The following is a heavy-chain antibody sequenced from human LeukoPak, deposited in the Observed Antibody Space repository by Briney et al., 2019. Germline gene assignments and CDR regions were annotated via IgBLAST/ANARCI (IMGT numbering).Heavy chain of an antibody. J-gene: IGHJ4*02. V-gene: IGHV4-61*02. CDR2: IYASGST. CDR1: GGSISSGSYY. CDR3: ARHRVSYGDYVSY. D-gene: IGHD4-17*01. Sequence: PSQTLSLTCTVSGGSISSGSYYWSWIRQPAGRGLEWIGRIYASGSTNYNPSLKSRVTISVDTSKNQFSLKLSSVTAADTAVYYCARHRVSYGDYVSYWGQGTLVTVSS.